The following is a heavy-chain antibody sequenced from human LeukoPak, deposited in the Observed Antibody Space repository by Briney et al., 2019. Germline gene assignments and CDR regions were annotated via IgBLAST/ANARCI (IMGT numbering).Heavy chain of an antibody. CDR1: GFTFDDYA. Sequence: GGSLRLSCAASGFTFDDYAMHWVRQAPGKGLEWVSGISWNSGSIGYADSVKGRFTISRDNAKNSLYLQMNSLRSEDTAVYYCAASDYYGSGSYSTGLRRWGQGTLVTVSS. D-gene: IGHD3-10*01. CDR3: AASDYYGSGSYSTGLRR. J-gene: IGHJ4*02. CDR2: ISWNSGSI. V-gene: IGHV3-9*01.